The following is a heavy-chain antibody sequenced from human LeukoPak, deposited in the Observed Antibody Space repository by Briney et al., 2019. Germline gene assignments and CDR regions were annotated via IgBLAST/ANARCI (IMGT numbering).Heavy chain of an antibody. Sequence: ASVKVSCKASGYTFTGYYIRWVRQAPGQGLEWMGWINPNSGGTNYAQKFQVRVTMTRDTSIRTAYMELSRLRSDDTAVYYCARGPLILDGEWFDLWGQGTLVTVSS. CDR1: GYTFTGYY. D-gene: IGHD3-3*01. CDR2: INPNSGGT. J-gene: IGHJ5*02. CDR3: ARGPLILDGEWFDL. V-gene: IGHV1-2*02.